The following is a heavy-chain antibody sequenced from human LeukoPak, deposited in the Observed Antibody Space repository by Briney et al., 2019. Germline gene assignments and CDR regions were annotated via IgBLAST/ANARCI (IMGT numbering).Heavy chain of an antibody. CDR1: GFTFDDYA. CDR2: ISWNSCSI. J-gene: IGHJ4*02. D-gene: IGHD3-3*01. V-gene: IGHV3-9*03. Sequence: SLSLSCAASGFTFDDYAMHWVRQAPGEGLEWVSGISWNSCSIGYADSVEGRFTISRDNAKNSLYLQMNSLRAEDMALYYCAKDKDYDFWSGYFDYWGQGTLVTVSS. CDR3: AKDKDYDFWSGYFDY.